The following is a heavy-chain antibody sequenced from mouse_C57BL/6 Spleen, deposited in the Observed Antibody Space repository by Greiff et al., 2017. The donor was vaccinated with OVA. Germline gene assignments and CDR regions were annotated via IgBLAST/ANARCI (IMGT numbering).Heavy chain of an antibody. V-gene: IGHV1-69*01. Sequence: QVQLQQPGAELVMPGASVKLSCTASGYTFTSYWMHWVKQRPGQGLEWIGEIDPSDSYTNSNQKFKGKSTLTVDKSSSTAYMQLSSLTSEDSAVYYCARSRYVDYWGQGTTLTVSS. CDR3: ARSRYVDY. CDR1: GYTFTSYW. CDR2: IDPSDSYT. J-gene: IGHJ2*01. D-gene: IGHD1-1*01.